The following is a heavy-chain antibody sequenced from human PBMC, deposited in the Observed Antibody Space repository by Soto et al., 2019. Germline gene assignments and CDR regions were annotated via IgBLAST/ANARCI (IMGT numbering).Heavy chain of an antibody. CDR1: GFTFSSYS. D-gene: IGHD2-21*02. CDR2: ISSSSSTI. CDR3: ARDLLHCGGDCYPDY. J-gene: IGHJ4*02. V-gene: IGHV3-48*02. Sequence: EVQLVESGGGLAQPGGSLRLSCAASGFTFSSYSMNWVRQAPGKGLEWVSYISSSSSTIYYADSVKGRFTISRDNAKNSLYLQMNSLRDEDTVVYYCARDLLHCGGDCYPDYWGQGTLVTVSS.